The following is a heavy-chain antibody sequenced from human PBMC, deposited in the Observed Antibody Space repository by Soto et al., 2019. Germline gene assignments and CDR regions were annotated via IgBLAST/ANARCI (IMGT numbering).Heavy chain of an antibody. J-gene: IGHJ4*02. CDR1: GGSISSYY. CDR2: IYYSGST. V-gene: IGHV4-59*08. CDR3: ASTRGYSRFDS. D-gene: IGHD5-18*01. Sequence: SETLSLTCTVSGGSISSYYWSWIRQPPGKGLEWIGCIYYSGSTNYNPSLKSRVTISVDTSKNQFSLRLSSVTAADTAVYYCASTRGYSRFDSWGQGTLVTVSS.